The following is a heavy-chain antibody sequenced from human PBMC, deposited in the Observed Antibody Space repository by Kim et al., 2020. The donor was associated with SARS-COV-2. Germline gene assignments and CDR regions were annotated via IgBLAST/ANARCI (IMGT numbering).Heavy chain of an antibody. V-gene: IGHV1-3*01. CDR1: GYTFTSYA. Sequence: ASVKVSCKASGYTFTSYAMHWVRQAPGQRLEWMGWINAGNGNTKYSQKFQGRVTITRDTSASTAYMELSSLRSEDTAVYYCARGGNFWDYYGSGSYYNRDFDYWGQGTLVTVSS. CDR2: INAGNGNT. CDR3: ARGGNFWDYYGSGSYYNRDFDY. J-gene: IGHJ4*02. D-gene: IGHD3-10*01.